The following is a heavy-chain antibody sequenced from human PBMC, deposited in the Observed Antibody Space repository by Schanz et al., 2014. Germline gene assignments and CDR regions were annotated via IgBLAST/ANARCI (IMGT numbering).Heavy chain of an antibody. V-gene: IGHV3-7*04. CDR1: GFTFSKYW. D-gene: IGHD3-16*02. CDR2: IKQDGSEK. Sequence: EVQLVESGGGLIQPGGSLRLSCGGSGFTFSKYWMSWVRQAPGKGLEWVANIKQDGSEKYYVDAVKGRFTISRDNAKKTLSLQMISLRAEDTAIYFCTRSYYDFSWGSYCFRAFDIWGQGTTVIVSS. J-gene: IGHJ3*02. CDR3: TRSYYDFSWGSYCFRAFDI.